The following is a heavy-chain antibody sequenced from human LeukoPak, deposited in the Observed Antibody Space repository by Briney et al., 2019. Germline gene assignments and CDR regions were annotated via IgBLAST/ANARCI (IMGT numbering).Heavy chain of an antibody. CDR1: GGSISSYY. V-gene: IGHV4-59*01. D-gene: IGHD4-11*01. CDR3: ARVPKRRRYSKKLEYYYYMDV. CDR2: IYYSGST. Sequence: PSETLSLTCTVSGGSISSYYWSWIRQPPGKGLEWIGYIYYSGSTNYNPSLKSRVTISVDTSKNQFSLKLSSVTAADTAVYYCARVPKRRRYSKKLEYYYYMDVWGKGTTVTVSS. J-gene: IGHJ6*03.